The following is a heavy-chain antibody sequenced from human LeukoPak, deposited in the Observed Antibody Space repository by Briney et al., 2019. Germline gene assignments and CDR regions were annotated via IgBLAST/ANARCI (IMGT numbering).Heavy chain of an antibody. V-gene: IGHV1-69*05. CDR1: GGTFSSYA. J-gene: IGHJ6*03. D-gene: IGHD2-2*01. CDR3: ARSYCSSTSCHYYYYYMDV. Sequence: SVKVSCKASGGTFSSYAISWVRQAPGQGLEWMGGIIPIFGTANYAQKFQGRVTITTDESTSTAYMELSSLRSEDTAVYYCARSYCSSTSCHYYYYYMDVWGKGTTVTVSS. CDR2: IIPIFGTA.